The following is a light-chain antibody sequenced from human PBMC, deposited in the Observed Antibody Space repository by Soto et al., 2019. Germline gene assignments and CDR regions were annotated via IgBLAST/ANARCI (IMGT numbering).Light chain of an antibody. CDR1: SSDVGGYNY. J-gene: IGLJ2*01. CDR2: EVN. V-gene: IGLV2-8*01. Sequence: QSALTQPPSASGSPGQSVTISCTGTSSDVGGYNYVSWYQQHPGKAPKLMISEVNKRPSGVPGRFSGSKSGITASLTVSGLQAEDEADYYCLSYAGSNNVIFGGGTQLTVL. CDR3: LSYAGSNNVI.